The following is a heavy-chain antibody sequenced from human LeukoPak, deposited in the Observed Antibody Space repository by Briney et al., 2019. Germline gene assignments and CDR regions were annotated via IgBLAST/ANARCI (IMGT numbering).Heavy chain of an antibody. CDR2: ISQSGTT. CDR3: VSHSSGTTYDH. CDR1: GGSIRGYY. V-gene: IGHV4-59*08. D-gene: IGHD1-7*01. Sequence: SETLSLTCTVSGGSIRGYYWSWIRRPPGKGLEWIAYISQSGTTNYNPSLKSRVTISLDMSKNQFSLNLNSVTAADTAVYYCVSHSSGTTYDHWGQGTLVTVSS. J-gene: IGHJ5*02.